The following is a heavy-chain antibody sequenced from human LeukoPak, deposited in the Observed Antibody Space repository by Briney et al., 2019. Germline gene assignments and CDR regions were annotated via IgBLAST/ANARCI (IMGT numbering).Heavy chain of an antibody. CDR3: TSGWQLIDF. CDR2: IKSKTDGGTT. V-gene: IGHV3-15*01. D-gene: IGHD1-26*01. Sequence: GGSLRLSCTASGFTFGDYAMSWFRQAPGKGLEWVGRIKSKTDGGTTDYAAPVKGKFTISRDDSKNTLYLQMNSLKTEDIAVYYCTSGWQLIDFWGQGTLVTVSS. J-gene: IGHJ4*02. CDR1: GFTFGDYA.